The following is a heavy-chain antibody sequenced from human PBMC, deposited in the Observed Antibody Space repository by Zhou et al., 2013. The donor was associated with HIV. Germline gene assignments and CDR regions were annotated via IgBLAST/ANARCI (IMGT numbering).Heavy chain of an antibody. CDR2: IIPILGIA. J-gene: IGHJ5*02. D-gene: IGHD2-15*01. CDR1: GGTFSSYA. Sequence: QVQLVQSGAEVKKPGSSVKVSCKASGGTFSSYAISWVRQAPGQGLEWMGRIIPILGIANYAQKFQGRVTITADKSTSTAYMELSSLRSEDTAVYYCARDVGGIVVVVAATGNWFDPWGQGTLVTVS. CDR3: ARDVGGIVVVVAATGNWFDP. V-gene: IGHV1-69*04.